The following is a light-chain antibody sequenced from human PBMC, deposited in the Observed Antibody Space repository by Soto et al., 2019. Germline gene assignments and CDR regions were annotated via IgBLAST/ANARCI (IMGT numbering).Light chain of an antibody. CDR1: QGIGDD. V-gene: IGKV1-17*01. Sequence: DIQMTQSPSSLSASVGDRDIITCRASQGIGDDLGWYQQKPGKAPKRLIYAASSLQSGVPSRFSGSGTGTDFTLTISSQQRDDFASYYCLQHNTYPWTFGPGTKVEGK. CDR3: LQHNTYPWT. J-gene: IGKJ1*01. CDR2: AAS.